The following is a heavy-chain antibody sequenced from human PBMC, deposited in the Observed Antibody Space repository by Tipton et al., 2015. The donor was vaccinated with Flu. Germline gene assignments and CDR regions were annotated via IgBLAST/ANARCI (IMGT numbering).Heavy chain of an antibody. D-gene: IGHD6-19*01. CDR3: ASAGIAVAGTDWFDP. J-gene: IGHJ5*02. Sequence: QLVQSGAEVKKPGALVKVSCKASGYTFTSYYMHWVRQAPGQGLEWMGIINPSGGSTSYAQKFQGRVTMTRDTSTSTVYMELSSLRSEDTAVYYCASAGIAVAGTDWFDPWGQGTLVTVSS. CDR2: INPSGGST. V-gene: IGHV1-46*01. CDR1: GYTFTSYY.